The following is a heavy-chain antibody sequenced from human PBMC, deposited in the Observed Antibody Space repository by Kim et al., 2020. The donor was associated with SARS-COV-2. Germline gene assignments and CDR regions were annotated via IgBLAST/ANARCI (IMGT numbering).Heavy chain of an antibody. Sequence: GGSLRLSCAASGFTFSSYSMNWVRQAPGKGLEWVSYISSSSSTIYYADSVKGRFTISRDNAKNSLYLQMNSLRDEDTAVYYCARDSPTGWYGLFDYWGQGTLVTVSS. J-gene: IGHJ4*02. CDR1: GFTFSSYS. CDR2: ISSSSSTI. D-gene: IGHD1-1*01. V-gene: IGHV3-48*02. CDR3: ARDSPTGWYGLFDY.